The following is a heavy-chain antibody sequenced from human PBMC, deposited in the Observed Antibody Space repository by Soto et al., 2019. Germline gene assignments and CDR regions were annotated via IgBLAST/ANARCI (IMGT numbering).Heavy chain of an antibody. Sequence: ASVKVSCKASGYTFTTYYIHWVRQAPGQGREWMGIINPSGGSTTYAQKFQGRVTMTRDTSTSTVYMELSSLRSEDTAVFYCARDQGRAVGPDAFDIWGQGXMVTV. CDR3: ARDQGRAVGPDAFDI. J-gene: IGHJ3*02. V-gene: IGHV1-46*01. CDR2: INPSGGST. CDR1: GYTFTTYY. D-gene: IGHD6-19*01.